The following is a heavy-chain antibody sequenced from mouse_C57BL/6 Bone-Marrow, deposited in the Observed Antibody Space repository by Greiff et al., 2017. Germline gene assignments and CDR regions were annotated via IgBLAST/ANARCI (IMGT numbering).Heavy chain of an antibody. J-gene: IGHJ1*03. CDR2: IYPGGGYT. Sequence: QVQLQQSGAELVRPGTSVKMSCKASGYTFTNYWIGWAKQRPGHGLEWIGDIYPGGGYTNYNEKFKGKATLTADKSSSTAYMQFSSLTSEDSAIYYCARHYYGSTRYFDVWGTGTTVTVSS. D-gene: IGHD1-1*01. CDR3: ARHYYGSTRYFDV. V-gene: IGHV1-63*01. CDR1: GYTFTNYW.